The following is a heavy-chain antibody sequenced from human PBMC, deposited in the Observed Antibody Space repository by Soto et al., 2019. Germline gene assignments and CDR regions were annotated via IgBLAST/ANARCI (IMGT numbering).Heavy chain of an antibody. V-gene: IGHV4-4*02. CDR3: AREGSSGWYRGFYFDY. J-gene: IGHJ4*02. CDR1: GGSISSSNW. Sequence: PSETLSLTCAVSGGSISSSNWCSWVRQPPGKGLEWIGEIYHSGSTNYNPSLKSRVTISVDKSKNQFSLKLSSVTAADTAVYYCAREGSSGWYRGFYFDYWGQGTLVTVSS. CDR2: IYHSGST. D-gene: IGHD6-19*01.